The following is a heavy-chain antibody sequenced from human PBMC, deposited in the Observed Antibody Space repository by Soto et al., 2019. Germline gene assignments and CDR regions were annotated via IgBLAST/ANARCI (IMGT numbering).Heavy chain of an antibody. Sequence: GGLILSFASSGFTFSSYAMSWVRQAPGKVLEWVSGISGSGGSTYYADSVKGRFAISRDNSKNTLYLEINSLRVEDTAVYYCAKMEGPTAYYYAMDVWGQGTTVTVSS. CDR2: ISGSGGST. CDR3: AKMEGPTAYYYAMDV. V-gene: IGHV3-23*01. J-gene: IGHJ6*02. D-gene: IGHD1-1*01. CDR1: GFTFSSYA.